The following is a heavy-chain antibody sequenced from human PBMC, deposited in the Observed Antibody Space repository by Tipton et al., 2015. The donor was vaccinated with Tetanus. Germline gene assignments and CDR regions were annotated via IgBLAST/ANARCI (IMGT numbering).Heavy chain of an antibody. J-gene: IGHJ4*02. CDR1: GGSISTYY. CDR3: ARADYGDYAAHFDY. CDR2: VYYSGST. D-gene: IGHD4-17*01. Sequence: GLVKPSETLSLTCSVSGGSISTYYWSWIRQPPGKGLEWIGSVYYSGSTNYSPSLQSRVTISVDTSKNQFFLILSSVTAADTAVYYCARADYGDYAAHFDYWGQGTLVTVSS. V-gene: IGHV4-59*01.